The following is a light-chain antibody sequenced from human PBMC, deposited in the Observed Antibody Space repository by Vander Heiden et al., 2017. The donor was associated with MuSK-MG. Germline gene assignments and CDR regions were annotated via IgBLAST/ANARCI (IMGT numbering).Light chain of an antibody. CDR2: EGS. V-gene: IGLV2-14*01. CDR1: SSDVGAYKY. J-gene: IGLJ3*02. CDR3: ISFTSRNTWV. Sequence: QSALTQPAPVSGSPGQSITISCTGTSSDVGAYKYVSWYQQYPGKAPKLMIYEGSSRPSGVSDRFSGSKSGNTASLTISGLQAEDEAYYYCISFTSRNTWVFGGGTKLTVL.